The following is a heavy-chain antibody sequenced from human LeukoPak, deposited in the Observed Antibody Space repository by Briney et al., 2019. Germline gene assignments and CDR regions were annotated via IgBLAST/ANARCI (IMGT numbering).Heavy chain of an antibody. J-gene: IGHJ4*02. CDR1: GFTSITYP. Sequence: GGSLRLSCPATGFTSITYPSHGVRQAPGKGLEWVAVILHDGSNKQYADSVKGRFTISRDNSKNTLYLQMNSLRAEDTAVYYCATLSGDSHGYDYWGQGTLVTVSS. V-gene: IGHV3-30*03. CDR3: ATLSGDSHGYDY. D-gene: IGHD5-18*01. CDR2: ILHDGSNK.